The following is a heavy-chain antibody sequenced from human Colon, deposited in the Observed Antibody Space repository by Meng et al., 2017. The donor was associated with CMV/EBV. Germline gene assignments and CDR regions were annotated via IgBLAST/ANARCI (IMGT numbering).Heavy chain of an antibody. CDR1: GYTFTGFF. Sequence: QVVLCGAGAGVQKPGASLKFACYASGYTFTGFFMDWVAQAPGQGFEWLGVIDPSTGGTNDAQKFQGRVTMTRYTSMNTAYMELSRLRSDDASVYYCASLSCGDFDYWGQGTLVTVSS. D-gene: IGHD3-16*01. CDR3: ASLSCGDFDY. CDR2: IDPSTGGT. J-gene: IGHJ4*02. V-gene: IGHV1-2*02.